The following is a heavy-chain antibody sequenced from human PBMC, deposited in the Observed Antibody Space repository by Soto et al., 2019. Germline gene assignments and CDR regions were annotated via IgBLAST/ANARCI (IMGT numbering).Heavy chain of an antibody. CDR3: AELYPYESSGYPLNY. CDR1: GGSISSYY. Sequence: TSETLSLTCTVSGGSISSYYSSWIRQPPGKGQEWIGYIYYSGSTNYNPSLKSRITISVDTSKNQFSLKLSSVTAADTAVFNCAELYPYESSGYPLNYWGQGARFTVSS. CDR2: IYYSGST. J-gene: IGHJ4*02. V-gene: IGHV4-59*08. D-gene: IGHD3-22*01.